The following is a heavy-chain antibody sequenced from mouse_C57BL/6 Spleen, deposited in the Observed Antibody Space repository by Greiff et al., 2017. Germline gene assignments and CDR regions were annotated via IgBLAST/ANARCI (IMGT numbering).Heavy chain of an antibody. D-gene: IGHD1-1*01. CDR2: IYPGSGST. Sequence: QVQLQQSGAELVKPGASVKMSCTASGYTFTSYWITWVKQRPGQGLEWIGDIYPGSGSTNYNEKFKSKATLTADTSSSTAYLQLSSLTSEDSSCCYCAGEEGYCSGSNYHVWGKGTTVTVAS. CDR3: AGEEGYCSGSNYHV. J-gene: IGHJ1*03. V-gene: IGHV1-55*01. CDR1: GYTFTSYW.